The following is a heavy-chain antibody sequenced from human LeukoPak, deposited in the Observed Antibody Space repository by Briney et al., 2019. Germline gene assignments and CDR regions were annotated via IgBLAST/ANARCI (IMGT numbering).Heavy chain of an antibody. CDR1: GYTFTSYG. D-gene: IGHD3/OR15-3a*01. Sequence: ASVKVSCKASGYTFTSYGISWVRQATGQGLEWMGWMNPNSGNTGYAQKFQGRVTITRNTSISTAYMELSSLRSEDTAVYYCARALRVDRYWFDPWGQGTLVTVSS. CDR3: ARALRVDRYWFDP. J-gene: IGHJ5*02. V-gene: IGHV1-8*03. CDR2: MNPNSGNT.